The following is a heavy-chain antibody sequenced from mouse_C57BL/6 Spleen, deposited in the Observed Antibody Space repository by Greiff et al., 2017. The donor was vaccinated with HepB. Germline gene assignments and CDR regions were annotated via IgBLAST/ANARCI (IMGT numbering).Heavy chain of an antibody. V-gene: IGHV5-4*01. CDR3: ARENDYGSRPSDWYFDG. CDR1: GFTFSSYS. D-gene: IGHD1-1*01. CDR2: ISAGGSYT. Sequence: EVKLVESGGGFVKPGGSLKLSCTASGFTFSSYSLSWVRPTPEPSLEWVATISAGGSYTYYPHTVKDRYTISRDNAKNNRYLQKSHLTSEDTAMYYCARENDYGSRPSDWYFDGWGTGTTVTVST. J-gene: IGHJ1*03.